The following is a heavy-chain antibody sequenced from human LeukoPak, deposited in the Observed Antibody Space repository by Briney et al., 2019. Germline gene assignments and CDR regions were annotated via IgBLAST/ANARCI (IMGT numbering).Heavy chain of an antibody. CDR2: IYYTGST. CDR1: GGSISSAVYY. V-gene: IGHV4-31*03. J-gene: IGHJ4*02. Sequence: SQTLSLTCTVSGGSISSAVYYWSWIRQYPGKGLEWIGYIYYTGSTYHNPSLKSRVTISVDTSKNQFSLKLSSVTATDTAVYYCARWVDSWGQGTLVTVSS. CDR3: ARWVDS.